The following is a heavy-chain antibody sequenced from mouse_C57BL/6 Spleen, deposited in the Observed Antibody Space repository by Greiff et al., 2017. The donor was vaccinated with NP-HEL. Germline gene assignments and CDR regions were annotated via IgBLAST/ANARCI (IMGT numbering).Heavy chain of an antibody. CDR3: ARQGDEGPYYAMDY. Sequence: VQVVESGPGLVAPSQSLSITCTVSGFSLTSYGVHWVRQPPGKGLEWLVVIWSDGSTTYNSALKSRLSISKDNSKSQVFLKMNSLQTDDTAMYYCARQGDEGPYYAMDYWGQGTSVTVSS. CDR2: IWSDGST. J-gene: IGHJ4*01. CDR1: GFSLTSYG. D-gene: IGHD3-3*01. V-gene: IGHV2-6-1*01.